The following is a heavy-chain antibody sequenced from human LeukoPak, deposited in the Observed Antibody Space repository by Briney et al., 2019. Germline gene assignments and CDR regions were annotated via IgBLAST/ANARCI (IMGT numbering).Heavy chain of an antibody. CDR3: ARDPGDSSWYRGNWFDP. V-gene: IGHV4-61*02. J-gene: IGHJ5*02. D-gene: IGHD6-13*01. CDR2: IYTSGST. CDR1: GGSISSGSYY. Sequence: SETLSLTCTVSGGSISSGSYYWSWIRQPAGKGLEWIGRIYTSGSTNYNPSLKSRVTISVDTSKNQFSLKLSSVTAADTAVYYCARDPGDSSWYRGNWFDPWGQGTLVTVSS.